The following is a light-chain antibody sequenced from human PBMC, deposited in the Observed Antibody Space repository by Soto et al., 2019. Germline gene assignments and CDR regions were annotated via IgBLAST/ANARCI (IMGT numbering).Light chain of an antibody. CDR3: QQYNDYSGM. Sequence: DIQMTQSPSSLSASVGDRVTITCRASHSISRWLACHQQKPGKAPRLLIYDASNLQRGVPSRFSGSGSGTEFTLTITSLQPEDFATYYCQQYNDYSGMFGQGTKV. CDR2: DAS. V-gene: IGKV1-5*01. J-gene: IGKJ1*01. CDR1: HSISRW.